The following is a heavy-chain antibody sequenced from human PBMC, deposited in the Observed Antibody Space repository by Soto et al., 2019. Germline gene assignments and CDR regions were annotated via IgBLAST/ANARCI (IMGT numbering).Heavy chain of an antibody. CDR2: TSFDGSNE. J-gene: IGHJ4*02. CDR3: ARVTGFYGSGEIDY. CDR1: GFTFTGFA. V-gene: IGHV3-30-3*01. D-gene: IGHD3-10*01. Sequence: QVQLVESGGGVVQPGRSLRLSCAASGFTFTGFAMYWVRQAPGKGLEWVAVTSFDGSNEYYADFVEGRFTISRDNSKSTLYLQMNSLRPEDTAVYYCARVTGFYGSGEIDYWGQGTLVTVSS.